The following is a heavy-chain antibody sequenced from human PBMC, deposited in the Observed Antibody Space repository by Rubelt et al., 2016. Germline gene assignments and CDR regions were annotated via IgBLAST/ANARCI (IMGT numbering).Heavy chain of an antibody. J-gene: IGHJ4*02. CDR3: TTGGPHYGGNPPDF. CDR1: GFTFDDYG. D-gene: IGHD4-23*01. CDR2: IKSKTDGETT. V-gene: IGHV3-15*01. Sequence: EVQLVESGGGLVQPGRSLRLSCAASGFTFDDYGMHWVRQAPGKRLEWVGRIKSKTDGETTDYAAPVKGRFTISRDDSKNTLYLQMNSLKTEDTATYYCTTGGPHYGGNPPDFWGQGTLVTVSS.